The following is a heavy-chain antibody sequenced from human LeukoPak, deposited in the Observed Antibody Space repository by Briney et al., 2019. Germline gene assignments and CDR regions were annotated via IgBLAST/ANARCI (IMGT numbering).Heavy chain of an antibody. Sequence: GASVKVSCKASGYTFTSYYMHWVRQAPGQGLEWMGRIIPIFGIANYAQKFQGRVTITADKSTSTAYMELSSLRSEDTAVYYCARGIVVVGGEYYFDYWGQGTLVTVSS. J-gene: IGHJ4*02. V-gene: IGHV1-69*04. D-gene: IGHD3-22*01. CDR2: IIPIFGIA. CDR3: ARGIVVVGGEYYFDY. CDR1: GYTFTSYY.